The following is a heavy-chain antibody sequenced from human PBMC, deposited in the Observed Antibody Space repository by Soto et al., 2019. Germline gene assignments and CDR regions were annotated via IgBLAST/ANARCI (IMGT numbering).Heavy chain of an antibody. Sequence: QVQLVQSGAEVKKPGASVKVSCKTSGYTFTSSGISWVRQAPGQGLEWMGWISAYNGNTDYAQKFQGRVIMPTDTSTSTAYMELRSLRSDDTAVYYCARVMTYCTSRSCHDYWGQGTLVAVSS. CDR1: GYTFTSSG. CDR3: ARVMTYCTSRSCHDY. J-gene: IGHJ4*02. V-gene: IGHV1-18*01. D-gene: IGHD2-2*01. CDR2: ISAYNGNT.